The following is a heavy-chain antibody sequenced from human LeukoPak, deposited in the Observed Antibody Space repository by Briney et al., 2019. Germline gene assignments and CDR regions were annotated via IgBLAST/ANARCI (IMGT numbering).Heavy chain of an antibody. CDR3: ARHGSAYGDYGEFDY. J-gene: IGHJ4*02. Sequence: SETLSLTCTVSGGSISSSSYYWGWIRQPPGKGLEWIGSVYYSGSTYYNPSLKSRVTISVDTSKNQFSLKLSSVTAADTAVYYCARHGSAYGDYGEFDYWGQGTLVTVPS. CDR2: VYYSGST. V-gene: IGHV4-39*01. CDR1: GGSISSSSYY. D-gene: IGHD4-17*01.